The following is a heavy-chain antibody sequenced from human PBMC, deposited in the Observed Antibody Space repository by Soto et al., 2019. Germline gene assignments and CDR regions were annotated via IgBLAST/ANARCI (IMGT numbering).Heavy chain of an antibody. D-gene: IGHD2-8*01. CDR3: AKGVVRREEGYWYFDL. CDR2: ISWNSGSI. J-gene: IGHJ2*01. CDR1: GFTFDDYA. Sequence: EVQLVESGGGLVQPGRSLRLSCAASGFTFDDYAMHWVRQAPGKGLEWVSGISWNSGSIGYADSVKGRFTISRDNAKNXLYLQMNSLRAEDTALYYCAKGVVRREEGYWYFDLWGRGTLVTVSS. V-gene: IGHV3-9*01.